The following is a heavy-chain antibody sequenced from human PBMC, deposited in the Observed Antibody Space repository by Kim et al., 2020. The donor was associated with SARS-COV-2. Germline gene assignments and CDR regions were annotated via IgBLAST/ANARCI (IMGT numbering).Heavy chain of an antibody. Sequence: SETLSLTCTVSGGSISSYYWSWIRQPPGKGLEWIGYIYYSGSTNYNPSLKSRVTISVDTSKNQFSLKLGSVTAADTAMYYCAREPDYGDYFYYWGQGTLV. CDR3: AREPDYGDYFYY. CDR2: IYYSGST. J-gene: IGHJ4*02. CDR1: GGSISSYY. V-gene: IGHV4-59*01. D-gene: IGHD4-17*01.